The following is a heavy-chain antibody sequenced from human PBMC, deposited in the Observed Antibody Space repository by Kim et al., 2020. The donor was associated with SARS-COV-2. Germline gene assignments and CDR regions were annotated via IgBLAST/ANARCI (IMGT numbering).Heavy chain of an antibody. CDR3: ASQNPESDYSNYVFSY. CDR2: IYYSGST. J-gene: IGHJ4*02. V-gene: IGHV4-39*01. Sequence: SETLSLTCTVSGGSISSSSYYWGWIRQPPGKGLEWIGSIYYSGSTYYNPSLKSRVTISVDTSKNQFSLKLSSVTAADTAVYYCASQNPESDYSNYVFSYWGQGTLVTVSS. D-gene: IGHD4-4*01. CDR1: GGSISSSSYY.